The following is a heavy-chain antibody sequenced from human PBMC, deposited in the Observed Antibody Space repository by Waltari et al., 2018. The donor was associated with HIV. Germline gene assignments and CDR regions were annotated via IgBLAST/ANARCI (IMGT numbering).Heavy chain of an antibody. D-gene: IGHD1-26*01. CDR2: IIPIFGTA. J-gene: IGHJ5*02. Sequence: QVQLVQSGAEVKKPGSSVKVSCKASGGTFSSYAISWVRQAPGQGLEWMGGIIPIFGTANYAQKFQDRVTITADKSTSTAYMELSSLRSEDTAVYYCATVLWEHHWGWFDPWGQGTLVTVSS. V-gene: IGHV1-69*06. CDR1: GGTFSSYA. CDR3: ATVLWEHHWGWFDP.